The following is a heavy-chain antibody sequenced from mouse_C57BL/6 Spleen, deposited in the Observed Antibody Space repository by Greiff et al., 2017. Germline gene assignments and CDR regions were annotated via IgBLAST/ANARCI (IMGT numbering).Heavy chain of an antibody. CDR2: ISYDGSN. CDR3: ARDHGDAMDY. V-gene: IGHV3-6*01. J-gene: IGHJ4*01. D-gene: IGHD1-2*01. CDR1: GYSITSGYY. Sequence: DVKLQESGPGLVKPSQSLSLTCSVTGYSITSGYYWNWIRQFPGNKLEWMGYISYDGSNNYNPSLKNRISITRDKSKNQFFLKLNSVTTEDTATYDCARDHGDAMDYWGQGTSVTVSS.